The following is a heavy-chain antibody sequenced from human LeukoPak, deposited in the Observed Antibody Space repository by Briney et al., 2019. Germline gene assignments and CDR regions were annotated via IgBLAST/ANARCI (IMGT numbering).Heavy chain of an antibody. CDR2: IYYSGSL. Sequence: SETLSLTCSVSGDSISSSRYYWGWIRQPPGKGLEWIGSIYYSGSLYYNPSLKSRVTISVDTSKNQFSLKLSSVTAADTAVYYCASHTVTNYMDVWGKGTTVTVSS. D-gene: IGHD4-11*01. CDR1: GDSISSSRYY. V-gene: IGHV4-39*07. J-gene: IGHJ6*03. CDR3: ASHTVTNYMDV.